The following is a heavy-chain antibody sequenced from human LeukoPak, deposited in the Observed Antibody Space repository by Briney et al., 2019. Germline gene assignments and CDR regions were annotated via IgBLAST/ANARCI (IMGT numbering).Heavy chain of an antibody. CDR2: IYYSGST. CDR3: ARDSLSHWFDP. V-gene: IGHV4-31*11. Sequence: SETLSLTCAVSGGSISSGGYYWSWIRQHPGKGLEWIGYIYYSGSTYYNPSLKSRVTISVDTSKNQFSLKLSSVTAADTAVYYCARDSLSHWFDPWDQGTLVTVSS. CDR1: GGSISSGGYY. J-gene: IGHJ5*02.